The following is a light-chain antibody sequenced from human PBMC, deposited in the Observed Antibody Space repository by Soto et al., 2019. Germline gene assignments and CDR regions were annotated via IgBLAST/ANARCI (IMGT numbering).Light chain of an antibody. J-gene: IGLJ2*01. CDR2: EVS. CDR1: SSDVGGYNY. CDR3: SSYAGSSTWV. Sequence: QSAPTQPPSASGSPGQSATISCTGTSSDVGGYNYVSWYQQYPGKAPKLMIYEVSKRPPGGPDRFSGSKSGNTAALTVSGLQPEDEAAYYCSSYAGSSTWVFGGGTKVTVL. V-gene: IGLV2-8*01.